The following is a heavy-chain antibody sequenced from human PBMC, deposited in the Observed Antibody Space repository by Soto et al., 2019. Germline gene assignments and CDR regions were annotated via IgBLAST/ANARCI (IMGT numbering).Heavy chain of an antibody. Sequence: EVQLVESGGGLVKPGGSPRLSCAASGFTFSSYSMNWVRQAPGKGLEWVSSISSSSSYIYYADSVKGRFTISRDNAKNSLYLQMNSLRAEDTAVYYCARDLSQLELQSPNWFDPWGQGTLVTVSS. CDR2: ISSSSSYI. CDR1: GFTFSSYS. CDR3: ARDLSQLELQSPNWFDP. J-gene: IGHJ5*02. D-gene: IGHD1-7*01. V-gene: IGHV3-21*01.